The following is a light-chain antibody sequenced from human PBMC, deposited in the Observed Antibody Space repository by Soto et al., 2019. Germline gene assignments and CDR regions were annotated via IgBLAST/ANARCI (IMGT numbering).Light chain of an antibody. CDR1: QSVGGW. Sequence: DIQMTQSPSTLSASVGDRVTITCRASQSVGGWLAWYQQKPGKAPKLLIYDASSLESGVPSRFSGSGSGTEYTLTVSGLQPDDFATYYCQQFQTFSFTFGQGTKLEIK. V-gene: IGKV1-5*01. CDR2: DAS. CDR3: QQFQTFSFT. J-gene: IGKJ2*01.